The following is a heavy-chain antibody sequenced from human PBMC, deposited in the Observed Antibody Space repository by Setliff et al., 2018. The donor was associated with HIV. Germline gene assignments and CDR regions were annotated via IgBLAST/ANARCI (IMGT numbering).Heavy chain of an antibody. V-gene: IGHV3-33*05. Sequence: GGSLRLSCAASGFTFSNYAVHWVRQAPGKGLEWVAVASDDGKNIYYADSVKGRFTVSRDNYRNTVFLQMNSLRGEDTAVYYCAGSRGYFVKAEWGQGTLVTVSS. CDR2: ASDDGKNI. D-gene: IGHD3-22*01. J-gene: IGHJ4*02. CDR3: AGSRGYFVKAE. CDR1: GFTFSNYA.